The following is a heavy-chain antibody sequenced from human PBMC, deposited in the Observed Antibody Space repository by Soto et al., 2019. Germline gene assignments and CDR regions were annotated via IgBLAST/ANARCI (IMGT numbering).Heavy chain of an antibody. V-gene: IGHV4-59*08. CDR2: FSYSGST. CDR3: ARHSPLAAGGAFEF. J-gene: IGHJ3*01. CDR1: GASISSNY. D-gene: IGHD6-13*01. Sequence: QVQLQESGPGLVKPSETLSLTCTVSGASISSNYWSWIRQPPGKGLECIGYFSYSGSTNYNPSLKSRVXIXVXTXXNQFSLKLTSVTATDTAMYYCARHSPLAAGGAFEFWGQGMMVTVSS.